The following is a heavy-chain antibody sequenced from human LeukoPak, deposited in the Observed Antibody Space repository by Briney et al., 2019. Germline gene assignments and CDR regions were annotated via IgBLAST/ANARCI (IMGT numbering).Heavy chain of an antibody. D-gene: IGHD2-15*01. V-gene: IGHV3-13*01. J-gene: IGHJ5*02. CDR2: IGTAGDT. Sequence: GGSLRLSCAASGFTFSNYDMHWVRQGTGKGLEWVSAIGTAGDTYYPGSVKGRFTISRENAKNSLYLQMNSLRVGDTAVYYCAREQGYCSDGSCSNWFDPWGQGTLVTVSS. CDR3: AREQGYCSDGSCSNWFDP. CDR1: GFTFSNYD.